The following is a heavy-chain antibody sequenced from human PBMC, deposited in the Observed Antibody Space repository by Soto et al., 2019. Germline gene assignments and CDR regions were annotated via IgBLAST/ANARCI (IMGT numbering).Heavy chain of an antibody. Sequence: EVQLVESGGGLIQPGGSLRLSCAASGFTVSSNYMSWVRQAPGKGLEWVSVIYSGGSTYYADSVKGRFTISRDNSKNTLYLQMNSLRAEDTAVYYCARGKWAGAATPFDYWGQGTLVTVSS. CDR3: ARGKWAGAATPFDY. D-gene: IGHD2-15*01. CDR2: IYSGGST. CDR1: GFTVSSNY. V-gene: IGHV3-53*01. J-gene: IGHJ4*02.